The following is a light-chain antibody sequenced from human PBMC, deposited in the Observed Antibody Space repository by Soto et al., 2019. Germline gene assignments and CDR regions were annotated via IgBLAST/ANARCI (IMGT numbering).Light chain of an antibody. CDR1: QSVSSKY. J-gene: IGKJ1*01. V-gene: IGKV3D-15*01. Sequence: EIVLTPSPGTLSLSPGERAPLSRRASQSVSSKYLAWYQQKPGQAPRLLIYGASNRATGIPDRFSGSGSGTDFTLTISSLQSEDFALYYCQQYNDWPQTFGQGTKVDIK. CDR3: QQYNDWPQT. CDR2: GAS.